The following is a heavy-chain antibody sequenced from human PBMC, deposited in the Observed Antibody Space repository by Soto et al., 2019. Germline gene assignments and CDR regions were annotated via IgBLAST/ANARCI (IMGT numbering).Heavy chain of an antibody. V-gene: IGHV3-23*01. Sequence: GGSLRLSCAASGFTFSSYGMSWVRQAPGMGLDWVSSFIGIDNSTYYADSMKGRFTISGDNSKNTVYLQMNSLRGEDTAVYYCAKLVDYSSGRIDSWGQGTLVTVSS. CDR1: GFTFSSYG. CDR2: FIGIDNST. D-gene: IGHD6-19*01. J-gene: IGHJ4*02. CDR3: AKLVDYSSGRIDS.